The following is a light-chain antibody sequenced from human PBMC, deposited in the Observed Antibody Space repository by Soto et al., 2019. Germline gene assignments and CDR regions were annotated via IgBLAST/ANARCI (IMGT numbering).Light chain of an antibody. Sequence: DIQMTQSPSSLSASVGDRITITCRASQSISNYLNWYQQEPGKAPNLLIHAASNLQRGVPSRFSGSGSGTDFTLTISSLQPEDFATYYCQQSYSTPPTFGGGTKVEIK. J-gene: IGKJ4*01. CDR1: QSISNY. V-gene: IGKV1-39*01. CDR3: QQSYSTPPT. CDR2: AAS.